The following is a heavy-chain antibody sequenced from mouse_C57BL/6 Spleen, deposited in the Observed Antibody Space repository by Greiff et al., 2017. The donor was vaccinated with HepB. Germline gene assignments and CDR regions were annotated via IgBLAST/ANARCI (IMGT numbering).Heavy chain of an antibody. CDR1: GFNIKDDY. D-gene: IGHD2-5*01. CDR3: TTDYSNDFDY. CDR2: IDPENGDT. V-gene: IGHV14-4*01. J-gene: IGHJ2*01. Sequence: VQLKESGAELVRPGASVKLSCTASGFNIKDDYMHWVKQRPEQGLEWIGWIDPENGDTEYASKFQGKATITADTSSNTAYLQLSSLTSEDTSVYYCTTDYSNDFDYWGQGTTLTVSS.